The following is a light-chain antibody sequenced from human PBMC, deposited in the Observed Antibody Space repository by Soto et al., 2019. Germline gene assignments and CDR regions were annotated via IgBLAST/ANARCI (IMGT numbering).Light chain of an antibody. Sequence: LTQPHSVSESPGKTVNISCTRSSGSIASSYVQWYRQRPGSAPTTVIYEDYQRPSGVSDRFSGSIDTSSNSASLSISGLRTEDEADYYCQSYDSSSWVFGGGPKLTVL. CDR3: QSYDSSSWV. CDR2: EDY. J-gene: IGLJ3*02. CDR1: SGSIASSY. V-gene: IGLV6-57*04.